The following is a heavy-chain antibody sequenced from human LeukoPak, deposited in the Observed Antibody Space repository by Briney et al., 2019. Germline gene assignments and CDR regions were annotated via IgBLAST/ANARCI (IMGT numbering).Heavy chain of an antibody. J-gene: IGHJ4*02. CDR1: GGSISSYY. Sequence: SETLSLTCTVSGGSISSYYWSWIRQPPGKGLEWIGYIYYSGSTNYNPSLKSRITISVDTSKNQFSLNLSSVTAADTAVYYCAREGYLPYYFDYWGQGTLVTVSS. D-gene: IGHD6-13*01. CDR2: IYYSGST. CDR3: AREGYLPYYFDY. V-gene: IGHV4-59*01.